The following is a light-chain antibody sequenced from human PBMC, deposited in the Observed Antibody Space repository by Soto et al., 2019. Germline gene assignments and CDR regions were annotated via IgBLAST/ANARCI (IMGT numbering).Light chain of an antibody. V-gene: IGLV2-8*01. CDR2: EVN. CDR1: SSDVGGYNY. CDR3: TSYAGGNNV. Sequence: QAVLTQPPSASGSPGQSVTISCTGTSSDVGGYNYVSWYQQHPGKVPKLMVYEVNKRPSGVPDRFSGSKSGNMASLTVSGLQAEDEADYYCTSYAGGNNVFGTGTKLTVL. J-gene: IGLJ1*01.